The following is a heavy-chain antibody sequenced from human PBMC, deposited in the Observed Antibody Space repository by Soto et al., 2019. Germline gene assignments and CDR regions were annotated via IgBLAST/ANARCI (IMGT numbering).Heavy chain of an antibody. CDR3: ARGTTDIVVVVAAPYYFDY. CDR1: GGSFSGYY. Sequence: TSETLSLTCAVYGGSFSGYYWSWIRQPPGKGLEWIGEINHSGSTNYNPSLKSRVTISVDTSKNQFSLKLSSVTAADTAVYYCARGTTDIVVVVAAPYYFDYWGQGTLVTVSS. J-gene: IGHJ4*02. CDR2: INHSGST. D-gene: IGHD2-15*01. V-gene: IGHV4-34*01.